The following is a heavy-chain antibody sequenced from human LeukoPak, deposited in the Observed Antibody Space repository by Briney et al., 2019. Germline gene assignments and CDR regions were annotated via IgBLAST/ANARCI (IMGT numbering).Heavy chain of an antibody. D-gene: IGHD3-10*01. Sequence: PGGSLRLSCVASGFIFSSYTMSWVRQAPGKGLEWVSLVTTNGDNTYYADSVKGRFTISRDNSKNTLYLQMNNLRAEDTAVYYCAKGYYGNNGYSPFDYWGQGPLVTVSS. CDR1: GFIFSSYT. CDR2: VTTNGDNT. J-gene: IGHJ4*02. CDR3: AKGYYGNNGYSPFDY. V-gene: IGHV3-23*01.